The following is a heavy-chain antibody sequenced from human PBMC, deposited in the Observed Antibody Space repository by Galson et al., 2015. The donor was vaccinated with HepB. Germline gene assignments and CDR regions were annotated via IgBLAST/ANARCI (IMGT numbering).Heavy chain of an antibody. Sequence: SLRLSCAASRFNFSNSWMNWVRQAPGKGLEWVANIKQDGSQMYYVESVKGRFTITRDNAKNSLYLRMNNQRVEDTAVYFCARDRGWFDWNYVGPLDLRGQGTLVTFS. CDR2: IKQDGSQM. CDR3: ARDRGWFDWNYVGPLDL. J-gene: IGHJ5*02. CDR1: RFNFSNSW. D-gene: IGHD1-7*01. V-gene: IGHV3-7*01.